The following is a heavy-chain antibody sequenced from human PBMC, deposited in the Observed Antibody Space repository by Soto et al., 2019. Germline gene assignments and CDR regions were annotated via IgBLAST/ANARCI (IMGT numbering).Heavy chain of an antibody. CDR2: IDPSDSYT. Sequence: PGESLKISCKGSGYSFTSYWITWVRQMPGKGLEWVGRIDPSDSYTNYSPSFRGHVTISADMSISTAYLQWSSLKASDTAMYYCARSSPGITTDSFDIWGQGTMVTVS. CDR1: GYSFTSYW. J-gene: IGHJ3*02. V-gene: IGHV5-10-1*01. D-gene: IGHD3-10*01. CDR3: ARSSPGITTDSFDI.